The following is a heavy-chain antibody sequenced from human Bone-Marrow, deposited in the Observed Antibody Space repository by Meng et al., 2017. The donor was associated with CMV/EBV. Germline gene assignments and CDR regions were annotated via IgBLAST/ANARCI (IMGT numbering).Heavy chain of an antibody. D-gene: IGHD3-10*01. CDR2: FYSSGIT. J-gene: IGHJ3*02. CDR1: GFTGSSNY. Sequence: GESLKISCAASGFTGSSNYMSWVRQAPGKGLECVSVFYSSGITYYADSVKGRFTISSDNSKTTLYLQMNSLRAEDTAVYYCARVSYYGSGSYYAHLGGAFDIWGQGTMVTVSS. V-gene: IGHV3-53*01. CDR3: ARVSYYGSGSYYAHLGGAFDI.